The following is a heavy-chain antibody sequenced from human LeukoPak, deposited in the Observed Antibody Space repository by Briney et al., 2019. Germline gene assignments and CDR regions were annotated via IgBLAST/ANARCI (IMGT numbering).Heavy chain of an antibody. CDR3: AKDRGGSSSADY. V-gene: IGHV3-33*06. CDR2: IWYDGSNK. Sequence: GGSLGLSCAASGFTFSSYGMHWVRQAPGKGLEWVAVIWYDGSNKYYADSVKGRFTISRDNSKNTLYLQMNSLRAEDTAVYYCAKDRGGSSSADYWGQGTLVTVSS. D-gene: IGHD1-26*01. CDR1: GFTFSSYG. J-gene: IGHJ4*02.